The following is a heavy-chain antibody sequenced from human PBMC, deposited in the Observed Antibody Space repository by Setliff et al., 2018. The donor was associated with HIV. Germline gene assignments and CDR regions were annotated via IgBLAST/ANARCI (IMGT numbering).Heavy chain of an antibody. CDR2: MYHSGST. CDR3: ARQAGTYWGFVYYMDV. CDR1: GGSFSGYY. Sequence: SETLSLTCAVYGGSFSGYYWSWIRQPPGKGLEWIGEMYHSGSTNYNPSLKSRVTISVDTSKNQVSLIMSSVTAADTAVYYCARQAGTYWGFVYYMDVCGKGTTVTVSS. J-gene: IGHJ6*03. V-gene: IGHV4-34*01. D-gene: IGHD7-27*01.